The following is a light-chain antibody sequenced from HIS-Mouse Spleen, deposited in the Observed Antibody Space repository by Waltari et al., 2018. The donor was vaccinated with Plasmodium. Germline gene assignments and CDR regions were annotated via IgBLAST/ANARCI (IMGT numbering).Light chain of an antibody. J-gene: IGLJ2*01. CDR3: SSYAGSNNLV. CDR1: SSDVGGYNY. Sequence: QSALTQPPPASASPGQSVPIPCTRTSSDVGGYNYASWYQQHPGKAPKLMIYEVSKRPSGVPDRFSGSKSGNTASLTVSGLQAEDEADYYCSSYAGSNNLVFGGGTKLTVL. V-gene: IGLV2-8*01. CDR2: EVS.